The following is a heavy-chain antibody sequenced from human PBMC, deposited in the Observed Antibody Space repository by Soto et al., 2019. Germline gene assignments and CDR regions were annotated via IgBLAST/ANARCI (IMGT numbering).Heavy chain of an antibody. CDR1: GGPISSGGYY. D-gene: IGHD2-15*01. Sequence: SETLSLTCTVSGGPISSGGYYWSWIRQHPGKGLEWIGYIYYSGSTYYNPSLKSRVTISVDTSKNQFSLKLSSVTAADTAVYYCARDPRYCSGGSCYSWFDPWGQGTLVTVSS. J-gene: IGHJ5*02. CDR3: ARDPRYCSGGSCYSWFDP. CDR2: IYYSGST. V-gene: IGHV4-31*03.